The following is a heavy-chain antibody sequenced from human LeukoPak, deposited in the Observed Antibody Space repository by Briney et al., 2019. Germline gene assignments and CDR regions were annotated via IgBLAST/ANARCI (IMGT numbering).Heavy chain of an antibody. CDR2: INPFNGNT. CDR3: ARDYTSAEWLGFAFDV. CDR1: GYTFTRYA. J-gene: IGHJ3*01. D-gene: IGHD6-19*01. Sequence: ASAKVSCKASGYTFTRYAISWVRQAPGQGLEWMGWINPFNGNTNDAERFQGRVIMTTDTSTRTAYMELRSLRSDDTAVYYCARDYTSAEWLGFAFDVWGQGTM. V-gene: IGHV1-18*01.